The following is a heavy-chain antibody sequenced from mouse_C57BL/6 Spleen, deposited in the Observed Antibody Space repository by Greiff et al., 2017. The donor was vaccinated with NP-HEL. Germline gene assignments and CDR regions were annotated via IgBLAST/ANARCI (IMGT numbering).Heavy chain of an antibody. CDR3: TRGSYDYDDYYAMDD. CDR1: GFTFSSYA. J-gene: IGHJ4*01. Sequence: EVMLVESGEGLVKPGGSLKLSCAASGFTFSSYAMSWVRQTPEKRLEWVAYISSGGDYIYYADTVKGRFTISRDNARNTLYLQMSSLKSEDTAMYYCTRGSYDYDDYYAMDDWGQGTSVTVSS. V-gene: IGHV5-9-1*02. D-gene: IGHD2-4*01. CDR2: ISSGGDYI.